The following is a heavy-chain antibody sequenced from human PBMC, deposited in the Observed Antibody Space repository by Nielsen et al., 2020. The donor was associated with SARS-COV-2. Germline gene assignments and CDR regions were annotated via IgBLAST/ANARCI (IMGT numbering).Heavy chain of an antibody. CDR1: GGSINNYY. CDR3: ARGQYRFDY. D-gene: IGHD1-1*01. J-gene: IGHJ4*02. CDR2: IDYSGST. Sequence: SETLSLTCSVSGGSINNYYWSWIRQPPGQGLEWIGYIDYSGSTNYTPSFKSRVTISIDMSKNQFSLKLTSVTAADTAVYYCARGQYRFDYCGQGTLVTVSS. V-gene: IGHV4-59*08.